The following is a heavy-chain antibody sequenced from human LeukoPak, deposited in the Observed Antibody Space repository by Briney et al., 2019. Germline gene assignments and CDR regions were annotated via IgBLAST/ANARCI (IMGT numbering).Heavy chain of an antibody. CDR2: ISYDGTNK. J-gene: IGHJ4*02. D-gene: IGHD3-10*01. Sequence: PGGSLRLSCAASGFTFSTYTMHWVRQAPGKGLEWVAVISYDGTNKYYADSVKGRFTFSRDNSENTLYLQMNSLRLEDTAVYYCARVYYSGSGSYGGFHYWGQGTLVTVSS. V-gene: IGHV3-30*01. CDR1: GFTFSTYT. CDR3: ARVYYSGSGSYGGFHY.